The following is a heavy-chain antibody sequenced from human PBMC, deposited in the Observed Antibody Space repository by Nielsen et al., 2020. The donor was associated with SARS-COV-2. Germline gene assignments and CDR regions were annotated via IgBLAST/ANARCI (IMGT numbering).Heavy chain of an antibody. CDR3: ARGQIQYYYGSGSYFFDY. CDR1: GGTFSSYA. CDR2: IIPIFGTA. D-gene: IGHD3-10*01. V-gene: IGHV1-69*05. J-gene: IGHJ4*02. Sequence: SVKVSCKASGGTFSSYAISWVRQAPGQGLEWMGGIIPIFGTANYAQKFQGRVTITRDTSASTAYMELSSLRSEDTAVYYCARGQIQYYYGSGSYFFDYWGQGTLVTVSS.